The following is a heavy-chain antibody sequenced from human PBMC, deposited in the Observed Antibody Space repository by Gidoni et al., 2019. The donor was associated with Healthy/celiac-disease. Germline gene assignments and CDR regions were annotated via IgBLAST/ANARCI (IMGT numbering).Heavy chain of an antibody. CDR3: AKESGYYPDYYYGMDV. J-gene: IGHJ6*02. CDR2: ISWNSGSI. V-gene: IGHV3-9*01. Sequence: EVQLVESGGGLVQPGRSLRLSCAASGFTFDDYAMHWVRQAPGKGLEWVSGISWNSGSIGYADSVKGRFTISRDNAKNSLYLQMNSLRAEDTALYYCAKESGYYPDYYYGMDVWGQGTTVTVSS. CDR1: GFTFDDYA. D-gene: IGHD1-26*01.